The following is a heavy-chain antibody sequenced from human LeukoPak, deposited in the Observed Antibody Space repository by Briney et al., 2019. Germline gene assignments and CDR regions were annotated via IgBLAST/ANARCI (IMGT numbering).Heavy chain of an antibody. CDR3: ARVSVIWNAFDI. Sequence: PGGSLRLSCAASGFTFNIYWMSWVRQAPGKGPEWVANIKEDGSEKYYEDSVKGRFTISRDNAQKSLYLQMNSLRAEDTAVFYCARVSVIWNAFDIWGQGTMVTVSS. J-gene: IGHJ3*02. CDR1: GFTFNIYW. CDR2: IKEDGSEK. D-gene: IGHD3-16*02. V-gene: IGHV3-7*05.